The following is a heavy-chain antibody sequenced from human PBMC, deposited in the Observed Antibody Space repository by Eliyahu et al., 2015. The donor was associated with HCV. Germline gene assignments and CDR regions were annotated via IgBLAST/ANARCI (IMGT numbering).Heavy chain of an antibody. CDR3: ARRPSYSNYDY. V-gene: IGHV4-39*01. CDR2: ST. Sequence: STYYNPSLKSRVTISVDTSKNQFSLKLSSVTAADTAVYYCARRPSYSNYDYWGQGTLVTVSS. J-gene: IGHJ4*02. D-gene: IGHD4-11*01.